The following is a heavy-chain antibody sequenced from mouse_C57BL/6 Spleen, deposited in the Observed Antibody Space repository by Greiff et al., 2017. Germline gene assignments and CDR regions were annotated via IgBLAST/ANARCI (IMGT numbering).Heavy chain of an antibody. J-gene: IGHJ1*03. V-gene: IGHV5-16*01. CDR1: GFTFSDYY. Sequence: DVQLVESEGGLVQPGSSMKLSCTASGFTFSDYYMAWVRQVPEQGLEWVANINYDGSSTYYLDSLKSRFIISIDNAKNILYLQMSSLKSEDTATYYCARDLPNCYGSSYGYFDVWGTGTTVTVSS. CDR3: ARDLPNCYGSSYGYFDV. D-gene: IGHD1-1*01. CDR2: INYDGSST.